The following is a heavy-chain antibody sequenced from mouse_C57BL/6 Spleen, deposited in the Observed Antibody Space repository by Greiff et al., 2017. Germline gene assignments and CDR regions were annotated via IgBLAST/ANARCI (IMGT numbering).Heavy chain of an antibody. Sequence: EVKVVESGGGLVQPKGSLKLSCAASGFSFNTYAMNWVRHAPGKGLEWVAPIRSKSNNYATYYADSVKDRFTISRDDSESMLYLQMNNLKTEDTAMYYCVRNYGSSYFDYWGQGTTLTVSS. CDR1: GFSFNTYA. D-gene: IGHD1-1*01. V-gene: IGHV10-1*01. J-gene: IGHJ2*01. CDR3: VRNYGSSYFDY. CDR2: IRSKSNNYAT.